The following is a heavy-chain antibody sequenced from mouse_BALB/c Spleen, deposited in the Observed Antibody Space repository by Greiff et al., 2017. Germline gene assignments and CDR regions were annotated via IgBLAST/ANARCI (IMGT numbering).Heavy chain of an antibody. V-gene: IGHV1-37*01. CDR1: GYSFTGYF. CDR3: GSSGGNYRAWFAY. CDR2: INPYNGDT. J-gene: IGHJ3*01. D-gene: IGHD1-1*02. Sequence: EVMLVESGPELVKPGASVKISCKASGYSFTGYFMNWVKQSHGKSLEWIGRINPYNGDTFYNQKFKGKATLTVDKSSSTAHMELLSLTSEDSAVYYCGSSGGNYRAWFAYWGQGTLVTVSA.